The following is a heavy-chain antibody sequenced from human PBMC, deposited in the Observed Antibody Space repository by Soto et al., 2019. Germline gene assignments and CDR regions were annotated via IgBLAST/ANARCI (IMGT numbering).Heavy chain of an antibody. Sequence: QVQLVQSGAEVKRPGSSVKVSCKASGDTFTFYSINWVRQAPGLRLEWMGRINPILSMSNYAQRFQGRVTMTADKSTSTAYMDLSSLRSEDTAIYYCASSYGSGYRAFDYWGQGALVTVSS. CDR1: GDTFTFYS. V-gene: IGHV1-69*02. CDR2: INPILSMS. J-gene: IGHJ4*02. D-gene: IGHD3-10*01. CDR3: ASSYGSGYRAFDY.